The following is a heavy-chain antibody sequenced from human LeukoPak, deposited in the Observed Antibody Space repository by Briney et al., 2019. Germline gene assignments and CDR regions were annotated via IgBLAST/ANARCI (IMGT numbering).Heavy chain of an antibody. CDR2: IKWNGGST. J-gene: IGHJ3*02. CDR1: GFTFDDYG. V-gene: IGHV3-20*01. CDR3: ARALYYDFWSGSPDDAFDI. D-gene: IGHD3-3*01. Sequence: GGSLRLSCAASGFTFDDYGMSWVRQAPGRGLEWVSGIKWNGGSTGYADSVKGRFTISRDNAKNSLYLQMNSLRAEDTALYHCARALYYDFWSGSPDDAFDIWGQGTMVTVSS.